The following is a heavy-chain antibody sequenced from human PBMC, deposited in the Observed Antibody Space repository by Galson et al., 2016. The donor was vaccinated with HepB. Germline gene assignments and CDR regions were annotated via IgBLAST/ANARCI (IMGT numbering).Heavy chain of an antibody. CDR2: FYSGDNT. CDR1: GFTVSTNY. CDR3: GRQRQPDRNYYYNYGMDV. Sequence: SLRLSCAASGFTVSTNYLNWVRQAPGKGLEWVSGFYSGDNTFYADSVKGRFTISSDNTKNTVFLQMSSLRAEDTAVYYCGRQRQPDRNYYYNYGMDVWGQGTTVTVAS. D-gene: IGHD6-13*01. J-gene: IGHJ6*02. V-gene: IGHV3-53*01.